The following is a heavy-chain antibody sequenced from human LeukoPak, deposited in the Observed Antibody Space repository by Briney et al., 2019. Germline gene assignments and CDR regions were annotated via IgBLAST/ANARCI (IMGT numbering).Heavy chain of an antibody. CDR2: ISAYNGNT. CDR1: GYTFTSYG. CDR3: ARAVSTMVRGVIITGYFDY. Sequence: GASVKVSCKASGYTFTSYGISWVRQAPGQELEWMGWISAYNGNTNYAQKLQGRVTMTTDTSTSTAYMELRSLRSDDTAVYYCARAVSTMVRGVIITGYFDYWGQGTLVTVSS. J-gene: IGHJ4*02. V-gene: IGHV1-18*04. D-gene: IGHD3-10*01.